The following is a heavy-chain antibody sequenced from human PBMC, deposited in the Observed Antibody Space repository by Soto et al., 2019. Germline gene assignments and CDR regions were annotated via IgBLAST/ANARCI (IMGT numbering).Heavy chain of an antibody. J-gene: IGHJ6*02. Sequence: QVQLVQSGAEVKKPGSSVKVSCKASGGTFSSYAISWVRQAPGQGLEWMGGIIPIFGTANYAQKFQGRVTITEDESTSTAYMELSSLRSEDTAVYYCARDGGGCSSTSCYHYYYGMDVWGQGTTVTVSS. CDR2: IIPIFGTA. V-gene: IGHV1-69*01. D-gene: IGHD2-2*01. CDR1: GGTFSSYA. CDR3: ARDGGGCSSTSCYHYYYGMDV.